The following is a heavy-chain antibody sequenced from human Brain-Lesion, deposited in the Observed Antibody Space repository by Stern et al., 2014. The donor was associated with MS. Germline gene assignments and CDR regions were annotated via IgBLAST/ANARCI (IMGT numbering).Heavy chain of an antibody. CDR3: ARGRVVPGFQYYATDV. CDR1: GGSISSGGYY. Sequence: VHLVESGPGLVKPSQTLSLSCTVSGGSISSGGYYWGWIRPPAGKGLEWIGRIFNSGSTSYNPSLKSRVPISIDTSKNEFSLRLNSMTAADTAVYYCARGRVVPGFQYYATDVWGQGTTVIVSS. D-gene: IGHD2-2*01. CDR2: IFNSGST. J-gene: IGHJ6*02. V-gene: IGHV4-61*02.